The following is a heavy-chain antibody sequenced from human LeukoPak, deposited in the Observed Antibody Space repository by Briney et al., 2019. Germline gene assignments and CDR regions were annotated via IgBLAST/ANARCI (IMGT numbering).Heavy chain of an antibody. CDR2: IYVAGDT. CDR1: GFTFSNYD. CDR3: VGSSGYSSSWYAFHI. J-gene: IGHJ3*02. V-gene: IGHV3-13*04. Sequence: AGSLRLSCVVSGFTFSNYDMYWIRQVTGKGLEWVSTIYVAGDTYYTGAVKGRVTISRENAKNSLYLQMNSLTAGDTAVYYCVGSSGYSSSWYAFHIWGQGTMVTVSS. D-gene: IGHD6-13*01.